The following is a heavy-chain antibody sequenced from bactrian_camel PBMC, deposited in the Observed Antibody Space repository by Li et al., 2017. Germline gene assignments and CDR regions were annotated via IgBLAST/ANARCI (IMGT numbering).Heavy chain of an antibody. CDR1: GYTYSSNT. D-gene: IGHD3*01. CDR2: VYVRGGST. V-gene: IGHV3S54*01. J-gene: IGHJ4*01. Sequence: HVQLVESGGGSVQAGGSLRLSCAASGYTYSSNTMGWFRQAPGKEREGVGAVYVRGGSTYISDSVKDRFTISQDSAESTVYLQLNMVKAEDTAMYYCAADEDAYGASWTTQVEYAYWGQGTQVTVS. CDR3: AADEDAYGASWTTQVEYAY.